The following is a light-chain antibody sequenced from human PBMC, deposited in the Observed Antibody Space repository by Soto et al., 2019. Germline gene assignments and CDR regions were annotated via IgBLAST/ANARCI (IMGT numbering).Light chain of an antibody. CDR2: GTS. CDR3: QQYGSSPFP. J-gene: IGKJ3*01. Sequence: EIVLTQSPGTLSLSPGERTTLSCRASQSVSTNYLAWYQQKPGQAPRLLIYGTSSRATGIPDRFSGRGSGTDFTLTISRVEPEDFAVYYCQQYGSSPFPFGPGTKVDIK. V-gene: IGKV3-20*01. CDR1: QSVSTNY.